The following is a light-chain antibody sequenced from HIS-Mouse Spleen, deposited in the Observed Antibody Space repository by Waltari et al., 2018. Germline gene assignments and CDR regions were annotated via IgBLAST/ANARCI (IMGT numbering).Light chain of an antibody. Sequence: SSELTQDPAVSVALGQTVRITCQGDSLRSYYASWYQQKPGQAPVLVIYGKNNRRSGIPDRFSGSSSGKTASLTITGAQAEDEADYYCNSRDSSGNHYVVFGGGTKLTVL. V-gene: IGLV3-19*01. J-gene: IGLJ2*01. CDR1: SLRSYY. CDR2: GKN. CDR3: NSRDSSGNHYVV.